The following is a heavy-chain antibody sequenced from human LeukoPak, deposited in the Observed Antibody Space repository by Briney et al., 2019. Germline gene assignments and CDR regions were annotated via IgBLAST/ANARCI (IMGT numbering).Heavy chain of an antibody. CDR2: IKSKTDGGTT. V-gene: IGHV3-15*01. D-gene: IGHD3-22*01. Sequence: GGSLRLSCAASGFTFSNAWMSCVRQAPGKGLEWVGRIKSKTDGGTTDYAAPVKGRFTISRDDSKNTLYLQMNSLKTEDTAVYYCTTEGDYYDSSGYRDYWGQGTLVTVSS. J-gene: IGHJ4*02. CDR3: TTEGDYYDSSGYRDY. CDR1: GFTFSNAW.